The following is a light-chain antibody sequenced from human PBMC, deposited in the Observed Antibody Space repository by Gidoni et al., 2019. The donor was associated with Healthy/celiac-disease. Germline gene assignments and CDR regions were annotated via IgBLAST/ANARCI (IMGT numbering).Light chain of an antibody. Sequence: LQLTQSPSFLSASVGDRVTITCWASQGISSYLAWYQQKPGKAPKLLIYAASTLQSGVPSRFSGSGSGTEFTLTISSLQPEDFATYYCQQLNSYPPFTFGPGTKVDIK. CDR3: QQLNSYPPFT. V-gene: IGKV1-9*01. CDR2: AAS. J-gene: IGKJ3*01. CDR1: QGISSY.